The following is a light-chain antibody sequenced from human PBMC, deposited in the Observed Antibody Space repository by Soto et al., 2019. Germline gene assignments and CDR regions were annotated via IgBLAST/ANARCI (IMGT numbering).Light chain of an antibody. Sequence: EIVLTQSPATLSLSPGERATLSCRASQSVSSYLAWYQQKPGQAPRLLIYDASNWATGITARFSGSGSGTDFHLTISSLEPEDFAVYYCQQRSNWPPLAFGGGTKGEIK. J-gene: IGKJ4*01. CDR1: QSVSSY. V-gene: IGKV3-11*01. CDR2: DAS. CDR3: QQRSNWPPLA.